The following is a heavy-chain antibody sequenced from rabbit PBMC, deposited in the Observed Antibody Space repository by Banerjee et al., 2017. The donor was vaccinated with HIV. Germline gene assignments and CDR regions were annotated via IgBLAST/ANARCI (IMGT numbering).Heavy chain of an antibody. V-gene: IGHV1S45*01. CDR1: AFSFSNKYV. CDR2: IDGGSSGST. J-gene: IGHJ4*01. D-gene: IGHD7-1*01. Sequence: QEQLEESGGDLVKPEGSLTLTCTASAFSFSNKYVMCWVRQAPGKGLEWIACIDGGSSGSTYYASWAKGRFTISRSTSLNTVTLQMTSLTAADTATYFCARDLAAVTGWNFGLWGPGTLVTVS. CDR3: ARDLAAVTGWNFGL.